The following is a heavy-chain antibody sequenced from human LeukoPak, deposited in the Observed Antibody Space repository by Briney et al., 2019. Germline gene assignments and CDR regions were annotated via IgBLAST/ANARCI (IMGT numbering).Heavy chain of an antibody. D-gene: IGHD5-24*01. CDR3: AKDGVWDGYNLIGDYYGMDV. J-gene: IGHJ6*02. CDR1: GGSFSGYY. Sequence: PSETLSLTCAVYGGSFSGYYWSWIRQPPGKGLEWIGEINHSGSTNYNPSLKSRVTISVDTSKNQFALKLSSVTAADTAVYYCAKDGVWDGYNLIGDYYGMDVWGQGTTVTVSS. CDR2: INHSGST. V-gene: IGHV4-34*01.